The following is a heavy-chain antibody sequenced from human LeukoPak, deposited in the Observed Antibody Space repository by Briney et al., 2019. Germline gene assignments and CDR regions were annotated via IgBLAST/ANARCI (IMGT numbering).Heavy chain of an antibody. CDR3: ATEGKMVRGVYTDY. Sequence: ASVKVSCKASGYTFTSYYMHWVRQAPGQGLEWMGRFDPEDGETIYAQKFQGRVTVTADTSTDTVYMELSSLRSEDTAVYYCATEGKMVRGVYTDYWGQGTLVTVSS. D-gene: IGHD3-10*01. CDR2: FDPEDGET. V-gene: IGHV1-24*01. J-gene: IGHJ4*02. CDR1: GYTFTSYY.